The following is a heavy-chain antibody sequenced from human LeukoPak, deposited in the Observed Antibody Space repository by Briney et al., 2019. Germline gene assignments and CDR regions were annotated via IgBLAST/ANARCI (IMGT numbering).Heavy chain of an antibody. D-gene: IGHD6-13*01. V-gene: IGHV3-21*01. CDR1: GFTFSSYN. Sequence: KPGVSLRLSCAGSGFTFSSYNMNWVRQAPGKVVEWVSSITSSTSYIYYADSVEGRFTISRDNAKNSLYLQMNSLRAEDTAVYYCARDRLASTGTAYYYYGMDVWGQGTTVTASS. CDR3: ARDRLASTGTAYYYYGMDV. CDR2: ITSSTSYI. J-gene: IGHJ6*02.